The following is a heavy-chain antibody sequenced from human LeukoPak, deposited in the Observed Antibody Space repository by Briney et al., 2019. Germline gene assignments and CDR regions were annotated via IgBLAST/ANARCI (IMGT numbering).Heavy chain of an antibody. CDR3: AKVPIYYYDTSGYFDY. CDR2: ISDSGGST. CDR1: GFTFSSYS. Sequence: PGGSLRLSCAASGFTFSSYSMNWVRQAPGKGLEWVSGISDSGGSTYYADSVKGRFTISRDNSKNTLFLQMNSLRAEDTAVYYCAKVPIYYYDTSGYFDYWGQGTLVTVSS. D-gene: IGHD3-22*01. J-gene: IGHJ4*02. V-gene: IGHV3-23*01.